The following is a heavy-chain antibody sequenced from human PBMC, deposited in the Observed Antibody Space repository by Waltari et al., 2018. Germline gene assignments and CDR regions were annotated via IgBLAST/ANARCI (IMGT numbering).Heavy chain of an antibody. J-gene: IGHJ4*02. Sequence: QVQLQQWGAGLLKPSETLSLTCAVYGGSFSGYYWSWIRQPPGKGLEWIGEINHSGSTNYNPSLKSRVTISVDTSKNQFSLKLSSVTAADTAVYYCARGHFYYGSGSSLDYWGQGTLVTVYS. CDR3: ARGHFYYGSGSSLDY. V-gene: IGHV4-34*01. CDR2: INHSGST. CDR1: GGSFSGYY. D-gene: IGHD3-10*01.